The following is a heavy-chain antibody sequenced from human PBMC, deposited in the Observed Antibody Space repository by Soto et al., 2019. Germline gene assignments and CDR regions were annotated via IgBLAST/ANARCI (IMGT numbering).Heavy chain of an antibody. CDR1: EFTLTIFP. V-gene: IGHV1-58*02. D-gene: IGHD3-22*01. CDR2: LVVGSGDT. Sequence: QLHRWQSGPEMRNPGTQWRVSGRAPEFTLTIFPRHGLHQPLGHPLEWIGWLVVGSGDTNYAQKFRDRVTITRDMSTSTAYMELSSLGSDDTAMYYCAADEVDKYDTSGYYYLAYWGQGTLVTVSS. CDR3: AADEVDKYDTSGYYYLAY. J-gene: IGHJ4*02.